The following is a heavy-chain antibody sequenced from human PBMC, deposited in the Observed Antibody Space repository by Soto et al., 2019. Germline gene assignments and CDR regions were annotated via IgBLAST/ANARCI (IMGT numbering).Heavy chain of an antibody. V-gene: IGHV3-20*04. Sequence: EVQLGESGGGVVRPGGSLRLSCAASGFTFDDYGMSWVRHAPGKGLECVSGINWNGGSTGYADSVKGRFTISRDNAKNSLYVQMNSLRAEDTALYYGARSGVRAVWYFVYWGQGTLLTVSS. CDR3: ARSGVRAVWYFVY. CDR2: INWNGGST. CDR1: GFTFDDYG. J-gene: IGHJ4*02. D-gene: IGHD3-10*01.